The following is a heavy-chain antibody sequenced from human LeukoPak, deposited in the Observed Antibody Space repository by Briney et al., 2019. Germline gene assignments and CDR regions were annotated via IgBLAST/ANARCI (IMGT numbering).Heavy chain of an antibody. CDR3: AREWKHGFFGVVINNYYGVDV. D-gene: IGHD3-3*01. V-gene: IGHV1-46*01. CDR1: GYTFTSYY. Sequence: ASVKVSCKASGYTFTSYYMHWVRQAPGQGLEWMGIINPSGGNTNYAQKLQGRVTMTTDTSTSTAYMELRSLRSDDTAVYYCAREWKHGFFGVVINNYYGVDVWGQGTTVTVSS. CDR2: INPSGGNT. J-gene: IGHJ6*02.